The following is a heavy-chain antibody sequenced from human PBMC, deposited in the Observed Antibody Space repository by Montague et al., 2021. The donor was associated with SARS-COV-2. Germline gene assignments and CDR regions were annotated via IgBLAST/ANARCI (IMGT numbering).Heavy chain of an antibody. CDR2: IYYSGXT. J-gene: IGHJ6*02. V-gene: IGHV4-61*01. CDR1: GGSVSSGSYY. CDR3: ARDPWRITIFGVVTRYGMDF. Sequence: SETLSLTCIVSGGSVSSGSYYWSWIRQPPGKGLEWIGYIYYSGXTXYXXXXKXRVTISVDTSKNQFSLKLSSVTAADTAVYYCARDPWRITIFGVVTRYGMDFWGQGTTVTVSS. D-gene: IGHD3-3*01.